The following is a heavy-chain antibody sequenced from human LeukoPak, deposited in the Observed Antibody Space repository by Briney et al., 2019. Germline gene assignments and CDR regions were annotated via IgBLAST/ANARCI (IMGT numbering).Heavy chain of an antibody. D-gene: IGHD3-10*01. CDR2: IYYSGNT. J-gene: IGHJ5*02. Sequence: SETLSLTCTVSGGSISSYYWSWIRQPPGKGLEWIGWIYYSGNTNYNPSLKSRVTISVDTSKNQFSLKLSSVTTADTAVYYCAREGYYGSGTYYPWGQGTLVTVSS. CDR3: AREGYYGSGTYYP. CDR1: GGSISSYY. V-gene: IGHV4-59*01.